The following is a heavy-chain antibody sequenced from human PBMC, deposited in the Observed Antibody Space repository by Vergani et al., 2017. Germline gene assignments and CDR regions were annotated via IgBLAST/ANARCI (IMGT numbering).Heavy chain of an antibody. CDR2: IYHSGST. V-gene: IGHV4-30-2*01. CDR1: GGSISSGGYS. J-gene: IGHJ6*03. Sequence: QLQLQESGSGLVKPSQTLSLTCAVSGGSISSGGYSWSWIRQPPGKGLEWIGYIYHSGSTYYNPSLKSRVTISVDRSKNQFSLKLSSVTAADMAVYYCARVYYGSGDEGYYYYYMDVWGKGTTVTVFS. CDR3: ARVYYGSGDEGYYYYYMDV. D-gene: IGHD3-10*01.